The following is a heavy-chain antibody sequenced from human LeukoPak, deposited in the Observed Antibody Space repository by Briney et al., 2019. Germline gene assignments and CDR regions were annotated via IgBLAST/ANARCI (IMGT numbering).Heavy chain of an antibody. V-gene: IGHV4-39*02. D-gene: IGHD2-15*01. CDR2: IYYSGST. Sequence: PSETLSLTCTVSGGSISSSSYYWGWIRQPPGQGLEWIGSIYYSGSTYYNPSLKSRVTISVDTSKNQFSLQLSSVTPEDTAVYYCAREGCSGANCFSGFDCWGQGTLVTVSS. CDR1: GGSISSSSYY. J-gene: IGHJ4*02. CDR3: AREGCSGANCFSGFDC.